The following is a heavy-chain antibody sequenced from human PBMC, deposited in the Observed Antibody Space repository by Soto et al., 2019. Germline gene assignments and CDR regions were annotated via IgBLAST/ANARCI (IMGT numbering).Heavy chain of an antibody. J-gene: IGHJ6*02. CDR3: ARKTYYYGSGSYYWSCYYYGMDV. CDR1: GGSISSSNW. V-gene: IGHV4-4*02. Sequence: PSETLSLTCAVSGGSISSSNWWSWVRQPPGKGLEWIGEIYHSGSTNYNPSLKSRVTISVDKSKNQFSLKLSSVTAADTAVYYCARKTYYYGSGSYYWSCYYYGMDVWGQGTTVTVSS. D-gene: IGHD3-10*01. CDR2: IYHSGST.